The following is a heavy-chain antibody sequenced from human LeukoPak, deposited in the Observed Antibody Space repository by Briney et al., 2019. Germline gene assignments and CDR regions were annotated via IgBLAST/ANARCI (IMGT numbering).Heavy chain of an antibody. V-gene: IGHV3-7*01. CDR1: GFTFTHSW. CDR3: VRALGSSSADY. J-gene: IGHJ4*02. CDR2: IKQDGSEK. Sequence: GGSLRLSFAASGFTFTHSWMSWVRQAPGKGLEWVANIKQDGSEKYYVDSVEGRFTISRDNAKNSVSLQMNSLRGEDTAVYYCVRALGSSSADYWGQGTLVTVSS. D-gene: IGHD6-6*01.